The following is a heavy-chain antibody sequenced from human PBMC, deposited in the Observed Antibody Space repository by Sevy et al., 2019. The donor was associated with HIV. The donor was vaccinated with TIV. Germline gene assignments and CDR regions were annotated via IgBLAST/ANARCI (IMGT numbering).Heavy chain of an antibody. V-gene: IGHV3-9*01. CDR1: GFTFDDYA. Sequence: GGSLRLSCAASGFTFDDYAMHWVRQAPGKGLEWVSGISWNSGSIGYADSVKGRFNISRENAKNSLYRQMNSLRAEDTALYYCAKESIRVPAGFDYWGQGTLVTVSS. J-gene: IGHJ4*02. D-gene: IGHD2-2*01. CDR2: ISWNSGSI. CDR3: AKESIRVPAGFDY.